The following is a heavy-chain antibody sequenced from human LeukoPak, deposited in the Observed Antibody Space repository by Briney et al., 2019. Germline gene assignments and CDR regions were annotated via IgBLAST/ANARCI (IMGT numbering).Heavy chain of an antibody. CDR2: INHSGST. CDR3: ARVGIQLCPADY. D-gene: IGHD5-18*01. J-gene: IGHJ4*02. V-gene: IGHV4-34*01. CDR1: GGSFSGYY. Sequence: PSETLSLTCAVYGGSFSGYYWSWIRQPPGKGLEWIGEINHSGSTNYNPSLKSRVTISVDTSKNQFSLKLSSVTAADTAVYYCARVGIQLCPADYWGQGTLVTVSS.